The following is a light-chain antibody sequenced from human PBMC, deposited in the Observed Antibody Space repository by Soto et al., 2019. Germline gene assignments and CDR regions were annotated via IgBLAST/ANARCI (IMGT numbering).Light chain of an antibody. CDR1: QSVSSN. V-gene: IGKV3-15*01. J-gene: IGKJ4*01. Sequence: DIVMTQSPATLSVSPGERATLSCRASQSVSSNLAWYQQRPGQAPRLLIYGASTRATGIPARFSGSGSGTEFTLTISSLQTEDFVVYYCQQYNNWPRATFGGGTKVDIK. CDR3: QQYNNWPRAT. CDR2: GAS.